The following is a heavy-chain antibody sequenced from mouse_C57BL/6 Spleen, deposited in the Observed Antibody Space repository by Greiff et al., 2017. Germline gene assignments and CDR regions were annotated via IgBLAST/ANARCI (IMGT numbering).Heavy chain of an antibody. CDR2: IDPSDSYT. J-gene: IGHJ4*01. Sequence: VKLQQPGAELVKPGASVKLSCKASGYTFTSYWMQWVKQRPGQGLEWIGEIDPSDSYTNYNQKFKGKATLTVDTSSSTAYMQLSSLTSEDSAVYYCAGAMDYWGQGTSVTVSS. CDR3: AGAMDY. V-gene: IGHV1-50*01. CDR1: GYTFTSYW.